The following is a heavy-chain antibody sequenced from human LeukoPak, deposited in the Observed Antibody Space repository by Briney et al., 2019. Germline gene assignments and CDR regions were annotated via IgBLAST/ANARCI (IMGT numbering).Heavy chain of an antibody. V-gene: IGHV3-23*01. Sequence: GGSLRLSCAASGFTFSSYGMSWVRQDPGKGLEWVSAISGSGGSTYYADSVKGRFTISRDNSKNTLYLQMNSLETEDTAVYYCTTDYRVELWFGEFLYKGPEYWGQGTLVTVSS. CDR2: ISGSGGST. J-gene: IGHJ4*02. CDR3: TTDYRVELWFGEFLYKGPEY. CDR1: GFTFSSYG. D-gene: IGHD3-10*01.